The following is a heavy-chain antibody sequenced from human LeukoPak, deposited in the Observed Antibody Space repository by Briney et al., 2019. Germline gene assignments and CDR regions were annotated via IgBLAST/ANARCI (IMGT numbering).Heavy chain of an antibody. CDR2: INPSGGST. D-gene: IGHD3-16*01. J-gene: IGHJ3*02. CDR3: ARVWGDFDAFDI. CDR1: GYTFTSYY. V-gene: IGHV1-46*01. Sequence: ASVKVSCKASGYTFTSYYMHWVRQDPGQGLEWMGIINPSGGSTSYAQKFQGRVTMTRDTSTSTVYMELSSLRSEDTAVYYCARVWGDFDAFDIWGQGTMVTVSS.